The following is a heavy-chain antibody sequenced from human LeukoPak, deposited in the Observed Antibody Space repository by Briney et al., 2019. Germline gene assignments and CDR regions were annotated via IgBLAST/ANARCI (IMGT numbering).Heavy chain of an antibody. V-gene: IGHV1-2*02. CDR2: INPNSGGT. CDR3: ARDVSDGSGYADY. J-gene: IGHJ4*02. Sequence: ASVNVSCKASGYTFTGYYMHWVRQAPGQGLEWMGWINPNSGGTNYAQKFQGRVTMTRDTSISTAYMELSRLRSDDTAVYYCARDVSDGSGYADYWGQGTLVTVSS. CDR1: GYTFTGYY. D-gene: IGHD5-12*01.